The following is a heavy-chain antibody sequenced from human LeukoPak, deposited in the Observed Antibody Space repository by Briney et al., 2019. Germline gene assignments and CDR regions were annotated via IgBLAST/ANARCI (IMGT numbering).Heavy chain of an antibody. CDR3: ARDHIAVAGNFDY. Sequence: SETLSLTCAVYGGSFSGYYWSWIRQPPGKGLEWIGEINHSGSTNYNPSLKGRVTISVDTSENQFSLKLSSVTAADTAVYYCARDHIAVAGNFDYWGQGSLVTVSS. V-gene: IGHV4-34*01. CDR2: INHSGST. J-gene: IGHJ4*02. D-gene: IGHD6-19*01. CDR1: GGSFSGYY.